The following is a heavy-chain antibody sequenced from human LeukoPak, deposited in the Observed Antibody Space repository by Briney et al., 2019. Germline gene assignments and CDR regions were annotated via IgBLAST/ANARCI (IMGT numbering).Heavy chain of an antibody. D-gene: IGHD3-22*01. CDR1: GFTFSVYT. J-gene: IGHJ4*02. CDR3: AKIEYYYDSSGYYY. V-gene: IGHV3-30*18. CDR2: ISYDGTNK. Sequence: GGSLRLSCAASGFTFSVYTMHWVRQAPGKGLEWVAVISYDGTNKYYADSVKGRFTISRDNSKNTLYLQMNSLKPEDTAVYYCAKIEYYYDSSGYYYWGQGTLVTVSS.